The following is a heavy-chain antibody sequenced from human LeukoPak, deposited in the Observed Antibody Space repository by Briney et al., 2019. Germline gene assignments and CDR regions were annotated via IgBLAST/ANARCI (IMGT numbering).Heavy chain of an antibody. Sequence: PGRSLRLSCAASGFTFSNHAMHWVRQAPGKGLEWVANIWYDGSQEYYADTVKGGFTISRDISKNTLYLQMNSLRAEDTAVYYCARDLAAARLDFRGQGTLVTVSS. J-gene: IGHJ4*02. CDR2: IWYDGSQE. D-gene: IGHD6-6*01. V-gene: IGHV3-33*01. CDR3: ARDLAAARLDF. CDR1: GFTFSNHA.